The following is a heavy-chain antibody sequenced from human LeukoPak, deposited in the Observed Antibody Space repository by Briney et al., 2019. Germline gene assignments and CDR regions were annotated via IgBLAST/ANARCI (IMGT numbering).Heavy chain of an antibody. CDR3: AKTGNYHHNWFDP. CDR2: ISFDGSNK. J-gene: IGHJ5*02. Sequence: GRSLRLSCAASGFTFSSYTMHWVRQAPGKGLEWVAVISFDGSNKYYVDSVKGRFTISRDSSKNTLFLQMNSLRTEDTAVYYCAKTGNYHHNWFDPWGQGTLATVSS. D-gene: IGHD3-10*01. CDR1: GFTFSSYT. V-gene: IGHV3-30*18.